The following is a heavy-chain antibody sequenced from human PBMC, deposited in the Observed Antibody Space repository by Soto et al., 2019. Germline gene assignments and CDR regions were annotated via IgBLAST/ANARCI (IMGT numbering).Heavy chain of an antibody. D-gene: IGHD5-18*01. CDR1: GFTFSTYA. V-gene: IGHV3-30-3*01. J-gene: IGHJ6*02. CDR2: VSYDGSNG. Sequence: QVQVVESGGGVVQPGGSLRLSCTASGFTFSTYAMHWVRQAPGKGLEWVAIVSYDGSNGYHADSVRDRFTISRDNSKDTLYLQLNSLTTEDTAVYYCAREMTAPTGYYYGLDVWGQGTTVTVSS. CDR3: AREMTAPTGYYYGLDV.